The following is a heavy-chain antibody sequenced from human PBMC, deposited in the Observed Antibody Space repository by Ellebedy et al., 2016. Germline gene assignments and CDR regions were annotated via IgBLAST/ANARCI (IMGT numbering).Heavy chain of an antibody. Sequence: GESLKISCAASGFTFSSYGMHWVRQAPGKGLDWVAVIGHDGTAKFYADSVRGRFTVSRDNSRNTLDLQMNSLRAEDTALYYCAREGLPVPMPYWYYDLWGSGTLVTVSS. CDR3: AREGLPVPMPYWYYDL. V-gene: IGHV3-33*08. J-gene: IGHJ2*01. CDR1: GFTFSSYG. CDR2: IGHDGTAK. D-gene: IGHD2-2*01.